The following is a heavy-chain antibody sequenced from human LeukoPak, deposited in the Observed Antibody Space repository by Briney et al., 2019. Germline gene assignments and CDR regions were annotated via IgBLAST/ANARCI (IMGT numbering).Heavy chain of an antibody. V-gene: IGHV1-24*01. J-gene: IGHJ4*02. Sequence: RASVKVSCKVSGYTLTELSMHWVRQAPGKGLEWMGGFDPEDGETFYAQKFQGRVTMTEDTSTDTAYMELRSLRSDDTAVYYCARDIRPPLEKYCSGGSCYLTSWGQGTLVTVSS. D-gene: IGHD2-15*01. CDR1: GYTLTELS. CDR3: ARDIRPPLEKYCSGGSCYLTS. CDR2: FDPEDGET.